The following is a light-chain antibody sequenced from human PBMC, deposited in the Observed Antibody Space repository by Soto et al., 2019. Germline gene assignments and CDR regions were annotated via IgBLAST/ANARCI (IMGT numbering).Light chain of an antibody. V-gene: IGLV2-14*01. CDR1: ISDIGGYNF. CDR2: DVN. J-gene: IGLJ2*01. Sequence: QSVLTQPASVSRSPGQSITISCTGTISDIGGYNFISWYQHHPGKAPKLVIYDVNNRPSGISYRFSGSKSGNTASLTISGLQAEDEDDYYCASYTRTTTLVFGGGTKLTVL. CDR3: ASYTRTTTLV.